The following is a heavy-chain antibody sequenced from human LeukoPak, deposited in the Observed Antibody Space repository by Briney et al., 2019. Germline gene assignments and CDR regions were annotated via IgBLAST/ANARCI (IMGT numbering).Heavy chain of an antibody. J-gene: IGHJ4*02. CDR3: ATKVTGSY. D-gene: IGHD1-1*01. Sequence: GGSLRLSCAASGFTFSSYEMNWVRQAPGKGLEWVSYISSSGSTIYYADSVKGRFTISRDNAKNSVFLQLNRLRAEDTAVYYCATKVTGSYWGQGTLVTVSS. CDR2: ISSSGSTI. V-gene: IGHV3-48*03. CDR1: GFTFSSYE.